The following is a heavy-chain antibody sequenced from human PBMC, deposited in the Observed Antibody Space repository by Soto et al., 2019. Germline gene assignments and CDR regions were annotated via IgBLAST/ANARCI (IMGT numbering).Heavy chain of an antibody. CDR1: GDSVSSNDAV. CDR2: TYYRSIWQT. J-gene: IGHJ5*02. V-gene: IGHV6-1*01. Sequence: QVQLQQSGPGLVKPSQTLSLTCAISGDSVSSNDAVWNWIRQSPSRGLEWLGRTYYRSIWQTEXAVSLKXXMTIHPDASKNQFSLQLNSVTPEDTAMYYCARLVGNSWLDHWGQGTLVTVSA. D-gene: IGHD6-6*01. CDR3: ARLVGNSWLDH.